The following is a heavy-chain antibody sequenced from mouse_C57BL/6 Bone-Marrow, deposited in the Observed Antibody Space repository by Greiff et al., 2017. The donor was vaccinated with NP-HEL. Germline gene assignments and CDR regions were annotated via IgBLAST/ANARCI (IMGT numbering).Heavy chain of an antibody. V-gene: IGHV1-81*01. Sequence: VQLQQSGAELARPGASVKLSCKASGYTFTSYGISWVKQRTGQGLEWIGEIYPRSGNTYYNEKFKGKATLTADQSSSTAYMELRSLTSEDSAVYFCARSRYHGGYAMDYWGQGTSVTVSS. CDR2: IYPRSGNT. CDR1: GYTFTSYG. CDR3: ARSRYHGGYAMDY. J-gene: IGHJ4*01.